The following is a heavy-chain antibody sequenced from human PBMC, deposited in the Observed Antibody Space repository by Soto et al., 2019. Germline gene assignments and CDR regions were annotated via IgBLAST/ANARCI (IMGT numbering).Heavy chain of an antibody. Sequence: WVSYISSSSSTIYYADSVKGRFTISRDNAKNSLYLQMNSLRDEDTAVYYCARDSPYSSSWYDLNWFDPWGQGTLVTVSS. CDR3: ARDSPYSSSWYDLNWFDP. V-gene: IGHV3-48*02. J-gene: IGHJ5*02. D-gene: IGHD6-13*01. CDR2: ISSSSSTI.